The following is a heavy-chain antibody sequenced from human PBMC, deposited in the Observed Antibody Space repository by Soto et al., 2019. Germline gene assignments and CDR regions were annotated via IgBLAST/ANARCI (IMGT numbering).Heavy chain of an antibody. CDR3: ARDGGNWNEDYYYYGMDV. Sequence: QVQLVQSGAEVKKPGASVKVSCKASGYTFTSYGISWVRQAPGQGLEWMGWISAYNGNTNYAQKLQGRVTMTTDTSPSTAYMELRSLRSDDTAVYYCARDGGNWNEDYYYYGMDVWGQGTTVTVSS. V-gene: IGHV1-18*01. CDR2: ISAYNGNT. CDR1: GYTFTSYG. J-gene: IGHJ6*02. D-gene: IGHD1-1*01.